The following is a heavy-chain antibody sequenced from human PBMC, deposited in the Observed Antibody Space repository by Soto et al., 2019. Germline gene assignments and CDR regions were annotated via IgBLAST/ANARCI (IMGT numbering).Heavy chain of an antibody. V-gene: IGHV2-5*02. CDR3: ARALGSWGAYYFDY. CDR1: GFSLNTYGVG. D-gene: IGHD3-16*01. J-gene: IGHJ4*02. CDR2: IYWDDDK. Sequence: GPTLMNPKQTLRQTCTFCGFSLNTYGVGVGWIRQPPGKALEWLALIYWDDDKRYSPSLKSRLTITKDTSKNQVVLTMTNMDPVDTVTYYCARALGSWGAYYFDYWGQGTLVTVSS.